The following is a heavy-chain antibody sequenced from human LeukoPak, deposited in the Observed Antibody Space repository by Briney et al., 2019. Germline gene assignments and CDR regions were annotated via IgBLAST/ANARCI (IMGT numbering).Heavy chain of an antibody. D-gene: IGHD3-22*01. V-gene: IGHV3-7*01. Sequence: TGGPLRLSCAASGFTFSSYWMSWVRQAPGKGLEWVANIKQDGSEKYYVDSVKGRFTISRDNAKNSLYLQMNSLRAEDTAVYYCARDTYYYDSSGYYSSLLDYWGQGTLVTVSS. CDR2: IKQDGSEK. J-gene: IGHJ4*02. CDR1: GFTFSSYW. CDR3: ARDTYYYDSSGYYSSLLDY.